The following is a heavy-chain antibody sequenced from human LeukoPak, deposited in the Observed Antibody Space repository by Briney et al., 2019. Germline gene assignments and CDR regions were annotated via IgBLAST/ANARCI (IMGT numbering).Heavy chain of an antibody. V-gene: IGHV4-59*01. CDR2: IYYSGST. CDR1: GGSISSYY. CDR3: ARVLVRGVISYYYYMDV. D-gene: IGHD3-10*01. Sequence: SGTLSLTCTVSGGSISSYYWSWIRQPPGKGLEWIGYIYYSGSTNYNPSLKSRVTISVDTSKNQFSLKLSSVTAADTAVYYCARVLVRGVISYYYYMDVWGKGTTVTVSS. J-gene: IGHJ6*03.